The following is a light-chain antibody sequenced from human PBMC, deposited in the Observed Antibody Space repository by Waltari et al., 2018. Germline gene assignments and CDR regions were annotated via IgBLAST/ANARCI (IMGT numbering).Light chain of an antibody. Sequence: QSVVTQPPSVSGIPGQRVTVSCSGSSSNIGDNAVTWYKQVPGSAPKLLIDGNGQRPSGVPARYSASKSGTSASLVINGVQSDDEADFYCAAWDDNLNGPIFGSGTRVTVL. CDR1: SSNIGDNA. CDR2: GNG. CDR3: AAWDDNLNGPI. V-gene: IGLV1-44*01. J-gene: IGLJ1*01.